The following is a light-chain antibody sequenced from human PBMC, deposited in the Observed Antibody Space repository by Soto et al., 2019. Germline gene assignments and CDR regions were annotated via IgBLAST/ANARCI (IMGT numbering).Light chain of an antibody. CDR2: EGT. CDR1: SSDVGSYNL. J-gene: IGLJ2*01. Sequence: QSALTQPASVSGSPGQSITISCTGTSSDVGSYNLVSWYQQNPGKAPKLMIYEGTKRPSGFSDRFAGSKSGNTASMTISGLQAEAEYDYYCCSYAHDTRSGTVVFGGGTKVTVL. V-gene: IGLV2-23*01. CDR3: CSYAHDTRSGTVV.